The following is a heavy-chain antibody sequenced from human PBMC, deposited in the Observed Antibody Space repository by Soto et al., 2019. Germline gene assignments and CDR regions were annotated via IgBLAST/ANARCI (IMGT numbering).Heavy chain of an antibody. D-gene: IGHD3-16*01. CDR1: GFTFHDYA. CDR3: ARDGWGSNWYFDL. Sequence: GGSLRLSCATSGFTFHDYAMSWVRQAPGKGLEWVAVISYDGKQTYYADSVKGRFTISKDKSKRTLFLQMNSLRVDDTAVYYCARDGWGSNWYFDLWGRGTLVTVSS. J-gene: IGHJ2*01. CDR2: ISYDGKQT. V-gene: IGHV3-30*03.